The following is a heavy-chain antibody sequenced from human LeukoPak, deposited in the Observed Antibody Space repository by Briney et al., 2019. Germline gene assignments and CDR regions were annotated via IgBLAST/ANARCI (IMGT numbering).Heavy chain of an antibody. J-gene: IGHJ4*02. V-gene: IGHV3-23*01. CDR2: ISGSGGST. D-gene: IGHD4-17*01. CDR1: GLTFSRYA. CDR3: ANLPTVTTLDY. Sequence: PGGSLRLACAASGLTFSRYAMSWVRQAPGKGLEWVSAISGSGGSTYYADSVKGRFSIAGDSSKNTLYLQMNSMRAEDTAVYYCANLPTVTTLDYWGQGTLGNVSS.